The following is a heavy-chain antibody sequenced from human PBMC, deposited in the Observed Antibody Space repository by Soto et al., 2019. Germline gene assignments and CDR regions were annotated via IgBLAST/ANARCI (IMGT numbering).Heavy chain of an antibody. D-gene: IGHD5-18*01. Sequence: ASVKVSCKASGYTFTGYYMHWVRQAPGQGLEWMGWINPSSGGTNYAQKFQGRVTMTRDTSISTAYMELSRLRSDDTAVYYCATGPYTAMGPSGYYGMDVWGQGTTVTVS. CDR2: INPSSGGT. J-gene: IGHJ6*02. CDR3: ATGPYTAMGPSGYYGMDV. V-gene: IGHV1-2*02. CDR1: GYTFTGYY.